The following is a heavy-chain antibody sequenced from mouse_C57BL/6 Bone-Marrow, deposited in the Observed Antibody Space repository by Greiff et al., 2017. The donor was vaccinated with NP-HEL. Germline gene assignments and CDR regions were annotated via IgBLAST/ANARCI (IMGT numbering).Heavy chain of an antibody. Sequence: EVQLQQSGAELVRPGASVKLSCTASGFNIKDDYMHWVKQRPEQGLEWIGWIDPENGDTEYASKFQGKATITADTSSNTAYLQLSSLTSEDTAVYYCTTFPSHDYYAMDYWGQGTSVTVSS. CDR3: TTFPSHDYYAMDY. J-gene: IGHJ4*01. CDR2: IDPENGDT. CDR1: GFNIKDDY. V-gene: IGHV14-4*01.